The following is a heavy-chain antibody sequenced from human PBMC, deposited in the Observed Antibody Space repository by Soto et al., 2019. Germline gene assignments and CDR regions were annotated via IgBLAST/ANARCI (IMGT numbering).Heavy chain of an antibody. Sequence: GGSLRLSCAASGFTFSSYAMSWVRQAPGKGLEWVSAISGSGGSTYYADSVKGRFTISRDNSKNTLYLQMNSLRAEDTAVYYCAKDGRFRLGELSLTPYFDYWGQGTLVTVFS. CDR3: AKDGRFRLGELSLTPYFDY. V-gene: IGHV3-23*01. CDR1: GFTFSSYA. J-gene: IGHJ4*02. CDR2: ISGSGGST. D-gene: IGHD3-16*02.